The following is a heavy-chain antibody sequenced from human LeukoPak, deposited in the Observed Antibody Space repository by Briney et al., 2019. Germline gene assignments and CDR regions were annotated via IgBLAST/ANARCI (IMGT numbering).Heavy chain of an antibody. CDR3: ARRRYYDGSGYLE. V-gene: IGHV4-39*01. CDR1: GDSISGSDSY. J-gene: IGHJ1*01. Sequence: SETLSLTCSVSGDSISGSDSYWDWIRQPPGKGLEWIGTLYYTGRTYYSPSFKSRLTMSVDTSNNQFSLNLRSVTAADTAVYYCARRRYYDGSGYLEWGQGTLLSVSS. CDR2: LYYTGRT. D-gene: IGHD3-22*01.